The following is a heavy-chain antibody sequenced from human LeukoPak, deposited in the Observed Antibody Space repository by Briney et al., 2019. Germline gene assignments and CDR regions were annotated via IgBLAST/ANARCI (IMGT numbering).Heavy chain of an antibody. CDR2: IYHSGST. CDR1: GGSISSGGYS. CDR3: AREKYYGSGSYGAPIDNWFDP. J-gene: IGHJ5*02. V-gene: IGHV4-30-2*01. Sequence: SETLSLTCAVSGGSISSGGYSWSWIRQPPGKGLEWIGYIYHSGSTYYNPSLKSRVTISVDRSKNQFSLKLSSVTAADTAVYYCAREKYYGSGSYGAPIDNWFDPWGQGTLVTVSS. D-gene: IGHD3-10*01.